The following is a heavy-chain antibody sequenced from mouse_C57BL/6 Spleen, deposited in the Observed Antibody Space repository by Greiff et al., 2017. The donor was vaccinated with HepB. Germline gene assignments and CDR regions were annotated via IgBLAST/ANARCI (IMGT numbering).Heavy chain of an antibody. D-gene: IGHD2-1*01. V-gene: IGHV1-82*01. J-gene: IGHJ2*01. CDR1: GYAFSSSW. CDR2: IYPGDGDT. CDR3: ALAYGNYYYFDY. Sequence: QVQLQQSGPELVKPGASVKISCKASGYAFSSSWMNWVKQRPGKGLEWIGRIYPGDGDTNYNGKFKGKATLTADKSSSTAYMQLSSLTSEDSAVYFCALAYGNYYYFDYWGQGTTLTVSS.